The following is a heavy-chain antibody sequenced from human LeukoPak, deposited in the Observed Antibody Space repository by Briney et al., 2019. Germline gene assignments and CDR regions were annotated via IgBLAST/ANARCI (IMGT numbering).Heavy chain of an antibody. D-gene: IGHD3/OR15-3a*01. CDR1: GYTLTDLS. CDR3: ASRPGLGATNYFDY. CDR2: FDPEDGET. Sequence: GASVKVSCKVSGYTLTDLSMHWVRQAPGKGLEWMGGFDPEDGETIYAQKFQGRVTMTEDTSTDTAYMELSSLRSEDTAVYYCASRPGLGATNYFDYWGQGTLVTVSS. J-gene: IGHJ4*02. V-gene: IGHV1-24*01.